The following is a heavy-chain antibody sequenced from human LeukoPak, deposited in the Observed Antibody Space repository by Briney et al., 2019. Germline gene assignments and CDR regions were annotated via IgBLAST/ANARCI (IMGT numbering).Heavy chain of an antibody. CDR3: ARHAVNYDFWSGYPGEVDY. J-gene: IGHJ4*02. V-gene: IGHV4-39*01. CDR1: GGSISSSRYY. D-gene: IGHD3-3*01. CDR2: IYYSGST. Sequence: SETLSLTCTVSGGSISSSRYYWGWIRQPPGKGLEWVGSIYYSGSTYYNPSLKSRVTISVDTSKNQFSLKLSSLTAADTAVYYCARHAVNYDFWSGYPGEVDYWGQGTLVTVSS.